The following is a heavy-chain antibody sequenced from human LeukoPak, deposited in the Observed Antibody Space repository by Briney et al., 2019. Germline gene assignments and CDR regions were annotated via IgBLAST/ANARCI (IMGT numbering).Heavy chain of an antibody. J-gene: IGHJ6*03. CDR3: ARGRTTPHYMDV. V-gene: IGHV3-21*04. CDR2: ISSGSVYK. Sequence: KPGGSLRLSCAASGFTFSSYSMNWVRQAPGKGLEWVSSISSGSVYKHYADSVKGHFTISRDNAKNSLYLQMNSLRAEDTAVYYCARGRTTPHYMDVWGKGTTVTVSS. CDR1: GFTFSSYS. D-gene: IGHD1-7*01.